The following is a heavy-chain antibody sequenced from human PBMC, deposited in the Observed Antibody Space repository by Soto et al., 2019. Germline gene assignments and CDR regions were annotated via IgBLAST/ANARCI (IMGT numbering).Heavy chain of an antibody. CDR2: IIPIFGTA. V-gene: IGHV1-69*12. J-gene: IGHJ4*02. CDR1: GGTFSSYA. CDR3: APVARGGGY. Sequence: QVQLVQSGAEVKKPGSSVKVSCKASGGTFSSYAISWVRQAPGQGLEWMGGIIPIFGTANYAQKFQGRVTITANDPKSTAYMELSSLAAEDPAVYYCAPVARGGGYWGQGTLVTVSS. D-gene: IGHD2-15*01.